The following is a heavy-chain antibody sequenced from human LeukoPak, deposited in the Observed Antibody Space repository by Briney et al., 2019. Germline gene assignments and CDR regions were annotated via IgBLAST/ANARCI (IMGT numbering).Heavy chain of an antibody. CDR3: ARGRASAFDV. Sequence: SQTLSLTCAISGDSVSTSGVAWNWVRQSPSIGLQSLGRTYYTSKWNTDYAVSVKSRIVVNPDTSKNQFSLQLNSVTSEDTAVYYCARGRASAFDVWGQGTMVTVSS. D-gene: IGHD6-25*01. CDR1: GDSVSTSGVA. J-gene: IGHJ3*01. CDR2: TYYTSKWNT. V-gene: IGHV6-1*01.